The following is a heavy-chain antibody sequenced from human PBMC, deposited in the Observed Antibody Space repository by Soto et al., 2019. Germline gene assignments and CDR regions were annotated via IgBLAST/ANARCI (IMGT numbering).Heavy chain of an antibody. CDR1: GFTISDHF. CDR2: TKNIGNNYAT. V-gene: IGHV3-72*01. Sequence: EVQVVESGGGLVQPGGSLRLSCAASGFTISDHFIDWVRQAPGKGLEWVGRTKNIGNNYATEYAASVKGRFTISRDDSRNSVDLYMNRLKSEDTAVYFCARGGNEYRYWGQGTLVTVSS. D-gene: IGHD5-12*01. J-gene: IGHJ4*02. CDR3: ARGGNEYRY.